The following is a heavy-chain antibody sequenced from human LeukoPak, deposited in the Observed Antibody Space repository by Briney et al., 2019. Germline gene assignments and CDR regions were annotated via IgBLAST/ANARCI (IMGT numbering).Heavy chain of an antibody. CDR1: GFIFRSNG. CDR3: ARDGSDYDLDY. CDR2: IWHDGSNQ. Sequence: PGRSLRLSCAASGFIFRSNGMHWVRQAPGKGLEWLAVIWHDGSNQYYADSVKGRFTISRDNSKNTLYLQMNSLRVEDAAVYYCARDGSDYDLDYWGQGTLVTVSS. J-gene: IGHJ4*02. D-gene: IGHD4-17*01. V-gene: IGHV3-33*01.